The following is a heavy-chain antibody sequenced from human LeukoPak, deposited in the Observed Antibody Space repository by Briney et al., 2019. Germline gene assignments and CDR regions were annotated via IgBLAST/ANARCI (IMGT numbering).Heavy chain of an antibody. V-gene: IGHV4-38-2*02. CDR3: ARHSSSWYYYYYMDV. Sequence: SETLSLTCTVSGYSISSGYYWGWIRQPPGKGLEWIGSIYHSGSTYYNPSLKSRVTISVDTSKNQFSLKLSSVTAADTAVYYCARHSSSWYYYYYMDVWGKGTTVTVSS. D-gene: IGHD6-13*01. CDR2: IYHSGST. J-gene: IGHJ6*03. CDR1: GYSISSGYY.